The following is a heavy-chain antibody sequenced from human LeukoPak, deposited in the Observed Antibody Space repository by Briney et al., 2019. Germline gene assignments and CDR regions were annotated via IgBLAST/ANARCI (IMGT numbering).Heavy chain of an antibody. CDR3: AKDRFWVQLWLDYFDY. Sequence: PGGSLRLSCAASGFTFSSYGMHWVRQAPGKGLEWVAVICYDGSNKYYADSVKGRFTISRDNSKNTMYLQMNNLRAEDTAVYYCAKDRFWVQLWLDYFDYWGQGTLVTVSS. V-gene: IGHV3-33*06. CDR2: ICYDGSNK. CDR1: GFTFSSYG. D-gene: IGHD5-18*01. J-gene: IGHJ4*02.